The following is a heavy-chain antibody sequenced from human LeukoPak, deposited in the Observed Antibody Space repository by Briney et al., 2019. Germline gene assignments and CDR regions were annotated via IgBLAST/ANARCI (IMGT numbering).Heavy chain of an antibody. CDR3: ARDNSVDY. V-gene: IGHV3-30-3*01. CDR2: ISYDGSSK. CDR1: GFTFSSYA. J-gene: IGHJ4*02. Sequence: GRSLRLSCAASGFTFSSYAMHWVRQAPGKGLEWVAVISYDGSSKYYADSVKGRFTISRDNSKNTLYLQMNSLRAEDTAVYYCARDNSVDYWGQGTLVTVSS. D-gene: IGHD3-10*01.